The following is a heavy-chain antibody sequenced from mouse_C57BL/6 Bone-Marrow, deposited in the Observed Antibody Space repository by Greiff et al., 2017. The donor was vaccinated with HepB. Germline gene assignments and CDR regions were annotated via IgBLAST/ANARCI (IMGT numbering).Heavy chain of an antibody. Sequence: QVQLQQPGAELVKPGASVKMSCKASGYTFTSYWITWVKQRPGQGLEWIGDIYPGSGSTNYNEKFKSKATLTVDTTSSTAYLQLSSLTSEDSAVYYCARGLLFFDYWGPGTTLTVSS. D-gene: IGHD2-3*01. CDR2: IYPGSGST. CDR1: GYTFTSYW. CDR3: ARGLLFFDY. V-gene: IGHV1-55*01. J-gene: IGHJ2*01.